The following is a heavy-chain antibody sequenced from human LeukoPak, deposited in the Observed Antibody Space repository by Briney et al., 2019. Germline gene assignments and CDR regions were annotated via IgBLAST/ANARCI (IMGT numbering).Heavy chain of an antibody. J-gene: IGHJ4*02. CDR2: IYYSGST. D-gene: IGHD3-16*02. V-gene: IGHV4-61*01. Sequence: PSETLSLTCIVSGGSISSSNYYWSWIRQPPGKGLEWTGYIYYSGSTNYNPSLKSRVTISVDTSKNQFSLKLSSVTAADTAVYYCARGRPGDVYDYVWGSYRTEIDYWGEGTLVTVSS. CDR3: ARGRPGDVYDYVWGSYRTEIDY. CDR1: GGSISSSNYY.